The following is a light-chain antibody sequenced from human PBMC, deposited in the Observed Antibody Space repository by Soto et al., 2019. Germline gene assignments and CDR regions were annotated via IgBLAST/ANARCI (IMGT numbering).Light chain of an antibody. J-gene: IGKJ1*01. CDR1: QSVSSSY. CDR2: GAS. CDR3: QQYGSAPRT. Sequence: EIVLTQSPGTLPLSPGERATLSCRASQSVSSSYLAWYQQKPGQATRLLIYGASSRATGIPDRFSGSGSGTDFTLTISRLEPEDFAVYYCQQYGSAPRTFGQGTKVEIK. V-gene: IGKV3-20*01.